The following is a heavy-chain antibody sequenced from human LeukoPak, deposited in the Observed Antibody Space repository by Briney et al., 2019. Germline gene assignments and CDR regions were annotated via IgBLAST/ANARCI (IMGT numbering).Heavy chain of an antibody. D-gene: IGHD2-2*01. CDR3: ARGNQQLPRSTPDY. CDR1: GFTFSSSW. CDR2: IKTDGSTT. Sequence: GGSLRLSCAVSGFTFSSSWMHWVRQAPGKGLVWVSHIKTDGSTTACADSVKGRFTISRDNAKNTLYLQMNSLRAEDTGVYYCARGNQQLPRSTPDYWGQGTLVTVSS. J-gene: IGHJ4*02. V-gene: IGHV3-74*01.